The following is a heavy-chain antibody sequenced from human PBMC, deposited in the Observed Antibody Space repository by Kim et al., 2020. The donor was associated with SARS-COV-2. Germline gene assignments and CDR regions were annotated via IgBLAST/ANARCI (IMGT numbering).Heavy chain of an antibody. Sequence: SETLSLTCTVSGGSVSSGSYYWSWIRQPPGKGLEWIGYIYYSGSTNYNPSLKSRVTISVDTSKNQFSLKLSSVTAADTAVYYCARENYYDSSGYYSYWYFDLWGRGTLVTVSS. V-gene: IGHV4-61*01. D-gene: IGHD3-22*01. CDR2: IYYSGST. CDR3: ARENYYDSSGYYSYWYFDL. CDR1: GGSVSSGSYY. J-gene: IGHJ2*01.